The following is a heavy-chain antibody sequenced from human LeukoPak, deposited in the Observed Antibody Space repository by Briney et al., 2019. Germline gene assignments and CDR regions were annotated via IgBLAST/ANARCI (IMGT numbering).Heavy chain of an antibody. CDR1: GFTFSSYA. V-gene: IGHV3-23*01. CDR3: AKGRGYDSGGRDAFDI. CDR2: ISGSGGST. J-gene: IGHJ3*02. D-gene: IGHD3-22*01. Sequence: GGSLRLSCAASGFTFSSYAMSWVRQAPGKGLEWVSAISGSGGSTYYADSVKGRFTISRDNSKNTLYLQMNSLRAEDTAVYYCAKGRGYDSGGRDAFDIWGQGTMVTVSS.